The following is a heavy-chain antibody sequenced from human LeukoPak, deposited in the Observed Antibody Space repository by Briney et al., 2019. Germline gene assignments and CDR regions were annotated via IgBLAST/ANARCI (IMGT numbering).Heavy chain of an antibody. CDR2: LKGDGSEK. CDR1: GFTLSSYW. Sequence: GGSLRLSCAAPGFTLSSYWISWVRQAPGKGLEWGPSLKGDGSEKYYVDSVKGRFTISRDNAKKPLCLQMNSMRVEDDCRYECASPKVTYWYFDLWGRGTLVTVSS. V-gene: IGHV3-7*01. D-gene: IGHD4-23*01. CDR3: ASPKVTYWYFDL. J-gene: IGHJ2*01.